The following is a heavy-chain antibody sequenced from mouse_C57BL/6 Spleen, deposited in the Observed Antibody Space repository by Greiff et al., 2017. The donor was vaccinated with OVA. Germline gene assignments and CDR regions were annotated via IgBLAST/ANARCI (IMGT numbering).Heavy chain of an antibody. CDR1: GYTINDYY. J-gene: IGHJ4*01. CDR2: IDPGDGET. D-gene: IGHD1-3*01. V-gene: IGHV14-2*01. Sequence: EVQLQQSGAELVKPGASVKLSCTASGYTINDYYMHWVKQRTEQGLEWIGRIDPGDGETKYTPKFQGKATLTADTSSNTAYLQLSGLTSEDTAVCYCARDNFYAMDYWGQGTSVTVSS. CDR3: ARDNFYAMDY.